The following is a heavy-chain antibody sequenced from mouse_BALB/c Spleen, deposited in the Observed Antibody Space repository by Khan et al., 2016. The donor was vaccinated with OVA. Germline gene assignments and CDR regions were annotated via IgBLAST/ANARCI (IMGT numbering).Heavy chain of an antibody. J-gene: IGHJ4*01. CDR1: GYTFTSYY. CDR3: ARWGGNYPSYAMDY. Sequence: QVQLQQSGPELVKPGASVRISCKASGYTFTSYYIHWVKQRPGQGLEWIGWIYPGNVNTDSNEKFKGKATLTADKSSSTASMQLSSLTSEDSAVYFCARWGGNYPSYAMDYWGQGTSVTVSS. V-gene: IGHV1S56*01. D-gene: IGHD2-1*01. CDR2: IYPGNVNT.